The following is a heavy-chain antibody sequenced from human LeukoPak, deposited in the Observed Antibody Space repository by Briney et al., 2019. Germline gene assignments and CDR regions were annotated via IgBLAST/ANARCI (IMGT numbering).Heavy chain of an antibody. V-gene: IGHV3-21*01. J-gene: IGHJ4*02. CDR3: ARPYFDWLLSFGY. D-gene: IGHD3-9*01. Sequence: GGSLRLSCAASGFTFSSYSMNWVRQAPGKGLEWVSSISSSSSYTYYADSVKGRFTISRDNAKNSLYLQMNSLRAEDTAVYYCARPYFDWLLSFGYWGQGTLVTVSS. CDR2: ISSSSSYT. CDR1: GFTFSSYS.